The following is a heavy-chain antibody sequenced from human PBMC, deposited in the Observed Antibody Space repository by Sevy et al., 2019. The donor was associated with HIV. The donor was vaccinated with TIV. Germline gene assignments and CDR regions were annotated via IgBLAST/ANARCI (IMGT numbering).Heavy chain of an antibody. Sequence: GGSLRLSCAAPGFSFSNYGMHWVRRAPGKGLEWVAIIWYDGSNKYYADSVKGRFTISRDNSKNTLFLQMDSLRVEDTAVYYCARLGLQRYGVDVWGQGTTVTVSS. CDR1: GFSFSNYG. CDR2: IWYDGSNK. CDR3: ARLGLQRYGVDV. V-gene: IGHV3-33*01. D-gene: IGHD4-4*01. J-gene: IGHJ6*02.